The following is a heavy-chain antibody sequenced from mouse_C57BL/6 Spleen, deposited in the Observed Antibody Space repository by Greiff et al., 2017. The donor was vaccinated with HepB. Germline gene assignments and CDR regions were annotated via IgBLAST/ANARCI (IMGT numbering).Heavy chain of an antibody. CDR3: AREGYSNFAWFAY. D-gene: IGHD2-5*01. V-gene: IGHV5-4*01. CDR2: ISDGGSYT. J-gene: IGHJ3*01. Sequence: EVKLMESGGGLVKPGGSLKLSCAASGFTFSSYAMSWVRQTPEKRLEWVATISDGGSYTYYPDNVKGRFTISRDNAKNNLYLQMSHLKSEDTAMYYCAREGYSNFAWFAYWGQGTLVTVSA. CDR1: GFTFSSYA.